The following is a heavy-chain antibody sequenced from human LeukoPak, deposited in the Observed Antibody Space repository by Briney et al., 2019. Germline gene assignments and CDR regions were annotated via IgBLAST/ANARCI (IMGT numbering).Heavy chain of an antibody. D-gene: IGHD1-1*01. J-gene: IGHJ3*01. CDR3: ARDLGTGDAFDV. Sequence: GGSLRLSCAASGFTFSSYIMNWVRQAPGKGLEWVSSISSSSSYIYYADSVKGRFTISRDNAKNSLFLQMNSLRAEDTAVYYCARDLGTGDAFDVWGQGTKVTVSS. V-gene: IGHV3-21*01. CDR1: GFTFSSYI. CDR2: ISSSSSYI.